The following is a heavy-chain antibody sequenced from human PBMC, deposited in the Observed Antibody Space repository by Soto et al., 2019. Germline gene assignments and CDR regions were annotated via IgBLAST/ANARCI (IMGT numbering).Heavy chain of an antibody. D-gene: IGHD3-3*01. CDR3: ASSDGRYDFWSGYGTFDY. J-gene: IGHJ4*02. CDR1: GDSVSSNSAA. Sequence: PSQTLSLTCAISGDSVSSNSAAWNWIRQSPSRGLEWLGRTYYRSKWYNDYAVSVKSRITINPDTSKNQFSLQLNSVTPEDTAVYYCASSDGRYDFWSGYGTFDYWGQGTLVTVYS. V-gene: IGHV6-1*01. CDR2: TYYRSKWYN.